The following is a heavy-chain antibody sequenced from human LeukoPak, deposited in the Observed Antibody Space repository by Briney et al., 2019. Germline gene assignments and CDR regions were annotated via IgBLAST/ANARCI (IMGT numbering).Heavy chain of an antibody. V-gene: IGHV4-39*07. Sequence: SETLSLTCTVSGGSISSSNYYWGWIRQPPGKGLEWIGSIYYSGSTYYSPSLKSRVTISVDTSKNQFSLKLSSVTAADTAVYYCARVRDTYYYDSSGYLPHYYFDYWGQGTLVTVSS. CDR3: ARVRDTYYYDSSGYLPHYYFDY. D-gene: IGHD3-22*01. J-gene: IGHJ4*02. CDR2: IYYSGST. CDR1: GGSISSSNYY.